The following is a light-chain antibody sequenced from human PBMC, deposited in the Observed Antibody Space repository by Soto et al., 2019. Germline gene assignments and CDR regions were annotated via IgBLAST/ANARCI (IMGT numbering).Light chain of an antibody. J-gene: IGKJ1*01. V-gene: IGKV3-20*01. CDR3: QQYGISPRT. CDR2: EAS. Sequence: EIVMTQSPATLSLSPWERATLSCMASQSGGKYLVWSQQKPGQAPRLLSEEASNRATGIPARVSGSGSGTDVTLTSSRLEPEDFAVYDCQQYGISPRTFGQGTKVDIK. CDR1: QSGGKY.